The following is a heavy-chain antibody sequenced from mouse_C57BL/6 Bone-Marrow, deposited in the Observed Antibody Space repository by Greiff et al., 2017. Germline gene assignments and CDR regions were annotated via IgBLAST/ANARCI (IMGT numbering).Heavy chain of an antibody. J-gene: IGHJ1*03. V-gene: IGHV2-2*01. CDR1: GFSLTSYG. CDR2: IWSGGST. CDR3: ARNLGITTDWYFDV. D-gene: IGHD1-1*01. Sequence: VMLVESGPGLVQPSQSLSITCTVSGFSLTSYGVHWVRQSPGKGLEWLGVIWSGGSTDYNAAFISRLSISKDNSRSQVFFKMNSLQADDTAIYYCARNLGITTDWYFDVWGTGTTVTVSA.